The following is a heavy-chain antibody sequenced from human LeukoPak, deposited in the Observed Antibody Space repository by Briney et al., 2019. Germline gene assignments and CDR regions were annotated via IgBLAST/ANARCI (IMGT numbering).Heavy chain of an antibody. D-gene: IGHD3-10*01. V-gene: IGHV3-7*02. J-gene: IGHJ4*02. Sequence: GGSLILSCAASGFTFSSYWMSWVRQAPGKGLEWVANINQDGSEKFYVDAVKGRFTISRESAKNSLYLQMNSLRAEDTAVYYCAKYGSGSNFDYWGQGILVTVSS. CDR3: AKYGSGSNFDY. CDR2: INQDGSEK. CDR1: GFTFSSYW.